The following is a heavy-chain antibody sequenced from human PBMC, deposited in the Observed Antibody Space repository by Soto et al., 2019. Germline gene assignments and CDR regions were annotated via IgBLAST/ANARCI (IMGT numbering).Heavy chain of an antibody. V-gene: IGHV3-23*01. Sequence: EVPLLASGGGLVQPGGSLRLSCAASGFTFSSYAMSWVRQAPGKGLEWVSAISGSGGSTYYADSVKGRFTISRDNSKNTLYLQMNSLRAEDTAVYYCAKLVCSGGSCSTLGWFDPWGQGTLVTVSS. CDR2: ISGSGGST. CDR1: GFTFSSYA. CDR3: AKLVCSGGSCSTLGWFDP. J-gene: IGHJ5*02. D-gene: IGHD2-15*01.